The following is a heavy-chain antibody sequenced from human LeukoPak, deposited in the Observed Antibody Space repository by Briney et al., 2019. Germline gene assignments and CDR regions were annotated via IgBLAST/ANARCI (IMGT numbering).Heavy chain of an antibody. CDR2: ISGSGGST. V-gene: IGHV3-23*01. CDR1: GFTFSNYG. D-gene: IGHD2-15*01. Sequence: PGGALILSCSAPGFTFSNYGMSSVRQAPGKGLELVSLISGSGGSTYYADSVKGRFTISRDNSKNTLYLQMNSLRAEDTAVYHCAILLGYCSSGSCLNVWGQGTTVTVSS. CDR3: AILLGYCSSGSCLNV. J-gene: IGHJ6*02.